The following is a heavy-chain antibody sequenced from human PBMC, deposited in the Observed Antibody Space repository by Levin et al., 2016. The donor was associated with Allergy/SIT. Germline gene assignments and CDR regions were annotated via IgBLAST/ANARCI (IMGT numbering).Heavy chain of an antibody. CDR2: IIPIFGTA. V-gene: IGHV1-69*01. Sequence: WVRQAPGQGLEWMGGIIPIFGTANYAQKFQGRVTITADESTSTAYMELSSLRSEDTAVYYCAREGGGPNTAMVSGAFDIWGQGTMVTVSS. D-gene: IGHD5-18*01. J-gene: IGHJ3*02. CDR3: AREGGGPNTAMVSGAFDI.